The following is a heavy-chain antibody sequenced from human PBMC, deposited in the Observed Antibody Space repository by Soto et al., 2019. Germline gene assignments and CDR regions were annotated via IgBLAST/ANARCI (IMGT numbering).Heavy chain of an antibody. CDR1: GGSISSYY. V-gene: IGHV4-59*08. CDR3: ARLEHCSGGSCYDAFDI. CDR2: IYYSGST. D-gene: IGHD2-15*01. Sequence: QVQLQESGPGLVKPSETLSLTCTVSGGSISSYYWSWIRQPPGKGLEWIGYIYYSGSTNYNPSLTSRVTISVDTSKNQFSLKLSSVTAADTAVYYCARLEHCSGGSCYDAFDIWGQGTMVTVSS. J-gene: IGHJ3*02.